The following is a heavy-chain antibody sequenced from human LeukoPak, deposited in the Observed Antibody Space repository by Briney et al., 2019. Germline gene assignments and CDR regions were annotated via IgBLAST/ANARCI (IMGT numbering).Heavy chain of an antibody. J-gene: IGHJ4*02. CDR3: ARVTYYDSSGYFYFDY. V-gene: IGHV1-46*01. CDR1: GYTFTSYY. CDR2: INPSGGST. D-gene: IGHD3-22*01. Sequence: GASVKVSCKASGYTFTSYYMHWVRQAPGQGLEWMGIINPSGGSTSYAQKFQGRVTMTRDTSTSTVYMELSSLRSEDTAVYYCARVTYYDSSGYFYFDYWGQGTLVTVSS.